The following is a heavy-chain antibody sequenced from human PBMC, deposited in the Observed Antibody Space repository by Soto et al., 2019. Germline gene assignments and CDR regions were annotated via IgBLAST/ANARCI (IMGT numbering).Heavy chain of an antibody. Sequence: QVQLVQSGAEVKKPGSSVKVSCKASGGTFSSYAISWVRQAPGQGLEWMGGIIPIFGTANYAQKFQGRVTMTAXXSXSXXYMELSSLRSEDTAVYYCARAILGYCSGGSCPLDYWGQGTLVTVSS. CDR3: ARAILGYCSGGSCPLDY. CDR1: GGTFSSYA. J-gene: IGHJ4*02. D-gene: IGHD2-15*01. V-gene: IGHV1-69*12. CDR2: IIPIFGTA.